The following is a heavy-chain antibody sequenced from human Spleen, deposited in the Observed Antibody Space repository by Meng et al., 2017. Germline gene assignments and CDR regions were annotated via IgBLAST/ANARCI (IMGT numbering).Heavy chain of an antibody. CDR1: GYTFTSYA. CDR3: AREQYYYDSSGYSP. D-gene: IGHD3-22*01. V-gene: IGHV7-4-1*02. CDR2: INTNTGNP. Sequence: GQLVQSVSDLKKPGASVKVSCKASGYTFTSYAMNWVRQAPGQGLEWMGWINTNTGNPTYAQGFTGQFVFSLDTSVSTAYLQISSLKAEDTAVYYCAREQYYYDSSGYSPWGQGTLVTVSS. J-gene: IGHJ5*02.